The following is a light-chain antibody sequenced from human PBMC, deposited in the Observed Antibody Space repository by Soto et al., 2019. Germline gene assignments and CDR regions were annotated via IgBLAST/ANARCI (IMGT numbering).Light chain of an antibody. J-gene: IGLJ3*02. CDR1: SDVDNYNR. Sequence: QSALTQPPSVSGSPGQSVSISCTGTSDVDNYNRVSWYQQPPGTAPKLLIYEVSNRPSGVPDRFSGSKSGNTASLTISGLQAEDEADYYCSLLTTIGTRVFGGGTKLTVL. V-gene: IGLV2-18*01. CDR3: SLLTTIGTRV. CDR2: EVS.